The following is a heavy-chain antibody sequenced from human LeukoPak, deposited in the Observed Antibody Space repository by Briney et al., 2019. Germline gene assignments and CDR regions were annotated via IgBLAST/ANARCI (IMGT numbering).Heavy chain of an antibody. D-gene: IGHD2-15*01. J-gene: IGHJ6*02. CDR1: GFTFSTSW. Sequence: GGSLRLSCAASGFTFSTSWMSWVRQAPGKGLEWVANIKRDGSERYYVDSVKGRFTISRDNSKNTLYLQMNSLRAEDTAVYYCAKGGYCSGGTCYPMDVWGQGTTVTVSS. CDR2: IKRDGSER. V-gene: IGHV3-7*03. CDR3: AKGGYCSGGTCYPMDV.